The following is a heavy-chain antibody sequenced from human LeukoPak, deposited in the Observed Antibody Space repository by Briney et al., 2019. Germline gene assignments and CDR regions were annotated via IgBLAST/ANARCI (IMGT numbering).Heavy chain of an antibody. J-gene: IGHJ4*02. D-gene: IGHD3-22*01. CDR3: ASVSNYYDSSGYSGFDY. Sequence: GGSLRLSCAASGFTFSNAWMSWVRQAPGKGLEWVSYISRSGSTIYYADSVKGRFTISRDNAKNSLYLQMNSLRVEDTAVYYCASVSNYYDSSGYSGFDYWGQGTLVTVSS. CDR2: ISRSGSTI. V-gene: IGHV3-11*04. CDR1: GFTFSNAW.